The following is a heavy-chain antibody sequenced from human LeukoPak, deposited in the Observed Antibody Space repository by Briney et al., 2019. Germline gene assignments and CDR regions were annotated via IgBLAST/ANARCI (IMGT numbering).Heavy chain of an antibody. J-gene: IGHJ5*02. D-gene: IGHD3-16*01. CDR2: INPNSGGT. V-gene: IGHV1-2*02. Sequence: ASVKLCCTASGYTFTGYYMHWVRQAPGQGLEWMGWINPNSGGTNYAQKFQGRVTMARDTSISTAYMEVSRLRSDDTAVYYCARDRGSLGWFDPWGHGTLVTVSS. CDR3: ARDRGSLGWFDP. CDR1: GYTFTGYY.